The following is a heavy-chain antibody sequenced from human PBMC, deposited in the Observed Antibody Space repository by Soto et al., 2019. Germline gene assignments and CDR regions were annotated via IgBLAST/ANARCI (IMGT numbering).Heavy chain of an antibody. J-gene: IGHJ4*02. D-gene: IGHD2-8*01. CDR1: GFTFSNAW. CDR2: IKSKTDGGTT. V-gene: IGHV3-15*01. Sequence: GGSLRLSCAASGFTFSNAWMSWVRQAPGKGLEWVGRIKSKTDGGTTDYAAPVKGRFTISRDDSKNTLYLQMNSLKTEDTAVYYCTTDEGLYCTNGVCYTLDYWGQGTLVTVSS. CDR3: TTDEGLYCTNGVCYTLDY.